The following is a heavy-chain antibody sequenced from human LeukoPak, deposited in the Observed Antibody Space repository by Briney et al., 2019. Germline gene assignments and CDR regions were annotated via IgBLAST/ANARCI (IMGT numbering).Heavy chain of an antibody. CDR1: GGSIDSRSYY. D-gene: IGHD2-15*01. Sequence: SETLSLTCTVSGGSIDSRSYYWDWIRQAPGKGLEWIGTIYHSGSTEYNPSLKSRVAMFVDTSKNQFSLILHSVAAADTAVYYCARRSEFDNTHYHYFDYWGQGALVTVSS. CDR2: IYHSGST. CDR3: ARRSEFDNTHYHYFDY. J-gene: IGHJ4*02. V-gene: IGHV4-39*01.